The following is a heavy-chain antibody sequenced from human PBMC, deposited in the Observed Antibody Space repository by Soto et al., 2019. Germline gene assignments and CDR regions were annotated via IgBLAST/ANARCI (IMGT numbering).Heavy chain of an antibody. CDR1: CGSINSSSYF. CDR2: IYYSGST. J-gene: IGHJ5*02. CDR3: ARHYSSGSRNWFDP. V-gene: IGHV4-39*01. D-gene: IGHD6-19*01. Sequence: PSETLSLTCSVPCGSINSSSYFWGWVRQPPGKGLEWIGSIYYSGSTYYNPSLRSRVTISVDTSKNQFSLKLSSVTAADTAVFYCARHYSSGSRNWFDPWGQGTLVTVSS.